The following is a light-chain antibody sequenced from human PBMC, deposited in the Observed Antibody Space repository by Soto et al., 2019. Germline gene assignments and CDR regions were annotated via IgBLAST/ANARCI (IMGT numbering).Light chain of an antibody. CDR2: KAS. CDR3: QQYNGERV. J-gene: IGKJ1*01. V-gene: IGKV1-5*03. Sequence: DIQLTQSPSFLSASVGDRVTITCRASQSISDWLAWYQQRPGQAPKLLIYKASTLEGGVPARFSGSGSGTEFTLTISSLQPDDFATYYCQQYNGERVFGQGTKVDIK. CDR1: QSISDW.